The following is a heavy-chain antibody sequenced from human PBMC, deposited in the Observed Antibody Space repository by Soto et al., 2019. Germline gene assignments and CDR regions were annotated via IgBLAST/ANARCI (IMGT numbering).Heavy chain of an antibody. CDR3: AKDSLSSGWYINY. CDR2: ISGSGGST. J-gene: IGHJ4*02. Sequence: GGSLRLSCAASGFTFSSYAMSWVRQAPGKGLEWVSAISGSGGSTYYADSAKGRFTISRDNSKNTLYLQMNSLRAEDTAVYYCAKDSLSSGWYINYWGQGTLVTVSS. D-gene: IGHD6-19*01. CDR1: GFTFSSYA. V-gene: IGHV3-23*01.